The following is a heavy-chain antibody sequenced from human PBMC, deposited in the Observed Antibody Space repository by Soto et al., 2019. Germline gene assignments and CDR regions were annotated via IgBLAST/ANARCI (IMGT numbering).Heavy chain of an antibody. V-gene: IGHV6-1*01. J-gene: IGHJ6*02. CDR2: TYYRSKWYN. CDR1: GDSVSSNSAA. Sequence: SETLSLTCAISGDSVSSNSAAWNWIRQSPSRGLEWLGRTYYRSKWYNDYAVSVKSRITINPDTSKNQFSLQLNSVTPEDTAVYYCARDQLTSYYYYYGMDVWGQGTTVTVSS. CDR3: ARDQLTSYYYYYGMDV. D-gene: IGHD5-18*01.